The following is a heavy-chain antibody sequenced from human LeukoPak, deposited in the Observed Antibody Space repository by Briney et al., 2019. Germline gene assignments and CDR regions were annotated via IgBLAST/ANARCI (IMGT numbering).Heavy chain of an antibody. CDR2: ISINRGNT. D-gene: IGHD6-19*01. J-gene: IGHJ5*02. V-gene: IGHV1-18*01. Sequence: ASVKVSCKASGYASTNYGISWVRQAPGQGLEWMGWISINRGNTNYAQKFQGRVSMTTDTSTSTAYMELRGLRSDDTAMYYCARDVGITVADSFDPWGQGTLVTVSS. CDR1: GYASTNYG. CDR3: ARDVGITVADSFDP.